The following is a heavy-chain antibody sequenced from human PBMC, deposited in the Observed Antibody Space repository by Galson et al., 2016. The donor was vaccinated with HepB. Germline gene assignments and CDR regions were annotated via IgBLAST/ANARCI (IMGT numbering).Heavy chain of an antibody. CDR2: ISSSSSYI. J-gene: IGHJ6*04. D-gene: IGHD5-18*01. Sequence: SLRLSCAASGFTFSIYSMNWVRQAPGKGLEWVSSISSSSSYIHYADSVKGRFTISRDNAKNSLYLQMNSLRAEDTAVFYCASLRGYTYGDAMDVWGKGTTVTVSS. V-gene: IGHV3-21*01. CDR1: GFTFSIYS. CDR3: ASLRGYTYGDAMDV.